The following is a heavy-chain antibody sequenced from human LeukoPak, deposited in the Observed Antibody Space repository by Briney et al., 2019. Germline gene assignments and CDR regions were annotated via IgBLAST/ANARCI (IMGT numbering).Heavy chain of an antibody. CDR2: IRYDGSDK. CDR1: GFTFSRYG. V-gene: IGHV3-30*02. D-gene: IGHD3-22*01. J-gene: IGHJ3*02. Sequence: GGSLRLSCAASGFTFSRYGMHWVRQAPGKGLDWVAFIRYDGSDKYYADSVKGRFTISRDNSKNTLNLQMNSLRAEDTAVYYCAKDWLVLLGLENAFDIWGQGTMVTVSS. CDR3: AKDWLVLLGLENAFDI.